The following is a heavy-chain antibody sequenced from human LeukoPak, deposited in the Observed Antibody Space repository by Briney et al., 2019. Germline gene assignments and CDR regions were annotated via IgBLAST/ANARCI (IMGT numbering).Heavy chain of an antibody. Sequence: APVKVSRKGSGYTLSELSTHWVRQAPGKGLEWMGGFDPEDGETIYAQKFRGRVTMTEDISTDTAYMELSSLRSEDTAVYYCATEGDFLLDSWGQGTLVTVSS. CDR2: FDPEDGET. CDR3: ATEGDFLLDS. V-gene: IGHV1-24*01. D-gene: IGHD1-26*01. J-gene: IGHJ4*02. CDR1: GYTLSELS.